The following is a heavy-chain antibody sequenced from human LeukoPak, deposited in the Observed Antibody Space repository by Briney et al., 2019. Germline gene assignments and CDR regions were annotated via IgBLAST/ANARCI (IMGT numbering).Heavy chain of an antibody. CDR1: GFTFSSYA. CDR3: AKFPNLYDFSAYYYYYYMDV. J-gene: IGHJ6*03. V-gene: IGHV3-23*01. D-gene: IGHD3-3*01. CDR2: ISGSGGST. Sequence: GGSLRLSCAASGFTFSSYAMSWVRQAPGKGLEWVSAISGSGGSTYYADSVKGRFTISRDNSKNTLCLQMNSLRAEDTAVYYCAKFPNLYDFSAYYYYYYMDVWGKGTTVTVSS.